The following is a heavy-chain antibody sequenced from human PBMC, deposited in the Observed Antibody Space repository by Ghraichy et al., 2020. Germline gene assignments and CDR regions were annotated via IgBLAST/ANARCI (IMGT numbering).Heavy chain of an antibody. V-gene: IGHV3-15*01. CDR3: TTDGDPRY. J-gene: IGHJ4*02. Sequence: GGSLRLSCAVSGFTFNNAWMSWVRQAPGKGLEWVGRIKSKANSGTTDYAAPVKGRFIISRDDSKDTLYLQMNSLKTEDTAVYYCTTDGDPRYWGRGTLVTVSS. CDR1: GFTFNNAW. CDR2: IKSKANSGTT.